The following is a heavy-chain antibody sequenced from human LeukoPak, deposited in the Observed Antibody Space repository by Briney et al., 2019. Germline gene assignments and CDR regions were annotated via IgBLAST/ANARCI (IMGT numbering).Heavy chain of an antibody. CDR1: GGSTSSYY. J-gene: IGHJ4*02. Sequence: SKTPSLSSTLLGGSTSSYYWSWIRRPPGKGVEGFGDFYYTRRINYHPSTPSRVTMSVDTSHNQFSLMLSSVTAADTAFYYRARAGLTLSCGRDCFANYCDYWGRGTLVTVSS. D-gene: IGHD2-21*02. CDR3: ARAGLTLSCGRDCFANYCDY. V-gene: IGHV4-59*01. CDR2: FYYTRRI.